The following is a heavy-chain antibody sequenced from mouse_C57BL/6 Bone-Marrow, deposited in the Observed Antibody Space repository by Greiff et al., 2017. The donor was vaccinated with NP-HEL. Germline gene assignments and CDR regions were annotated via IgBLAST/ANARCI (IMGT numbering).Heavy chain of an antibody. J-gene: IGHJ1*03. Sequence: DVMLVESGGGLVQPGGSLKLSCAASGIDFSRYWMSWVRRAPGKGLEWIGEINPDSSTINYAPSLKDKFIISRDNAKNTLYLQMSKVRSEDTALYYCARGNYGSSDYWYFDVWGTGTTVTVSS. V-gene: IGHV4-1*01. D-gene: IGHD1-1*01. CDR2: INPDSSTI. CDR1: GIDFSRYW. CDR3: ARGNYGSSDYWYFDV.